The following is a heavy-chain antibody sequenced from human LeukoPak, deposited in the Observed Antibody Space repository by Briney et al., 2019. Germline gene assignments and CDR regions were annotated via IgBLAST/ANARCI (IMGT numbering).Heavy chain of an antibody. Sequence: SETLSLTCTVSGGSVSSSSYYWGWIRQPPGKGLEWIGSIYYSGSTNYNPSLKSRAIISLDTSKNQFSLKLSSVTAADTAVYYCARDRSGGSGSYYRSLDVWGQGTTVTVSS. CDR2: IYYSGST. CDR3: ARDRSGGSGSYYRSLDV. J-gene: IGHJ6*02. D-gene: IGHD3-10*01. V-gene: IGHV4-39*07. CDR1: GGSVSSSSYY.